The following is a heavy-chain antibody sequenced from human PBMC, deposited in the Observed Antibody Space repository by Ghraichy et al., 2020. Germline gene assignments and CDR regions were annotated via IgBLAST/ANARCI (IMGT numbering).Heavy chain of an antibody. CDR3: ARDLSGYCSGGSCYSGFDP. Sequence: GSLRLSCTVSGGSISSYYWSWIRQPPGKGLEWIGYIYYSGSTNYNPSLKSRVTISVDTSKNQFSLKLSSVTAADTAVYYCARDLSGYCSGGSCYSGFDPWGQGTLVSVSS. D-gene: IGHD2-15*01. CDR1: GGSISSYY. CDR2: IYYSGST. J-gene: IGHJ5*02. V-gene: IGHV4-59*01.